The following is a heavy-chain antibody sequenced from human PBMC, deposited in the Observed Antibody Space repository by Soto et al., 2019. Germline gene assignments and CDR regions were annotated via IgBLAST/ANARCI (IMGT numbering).Heavy chain of an antibody. Sequence: GESLKISCKGSGYSFTSYWISWVRQMPGKGLEWMGRIDPSDSYTNYRPSFQGHVTISADKSISTAYLQWSSLKASDTAMYYCARQGKGYDFWSGYYDYYGMDVWGQGTTVTVSS. D-gene: IGHD3-3*01. CDR1: GYSFTSYW. J-gene: IGHJ6*02. V-gene: IGHV5-10-1*01. CDR2: IDPSDSYT. CDR3: ARQGKGYDFWSGYYDYYGMDV.